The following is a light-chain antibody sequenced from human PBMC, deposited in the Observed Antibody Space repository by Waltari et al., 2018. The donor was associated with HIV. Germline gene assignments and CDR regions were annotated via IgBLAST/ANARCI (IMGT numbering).Light chain of an antibody. V-gene: IGLV2-23*02. CDR1: SRDVGSYNL. CDR3: CSYAGSSTLV. J-gene: IGLJ2*01. Sequence: QSALTQPASESGSPGQSITISCTGTSRDVGSYNLVPWYQQHPGKAPKLMIYEVTKRPSGVSNRFAGSQSGNTASLTLSGLQAEDEADYFCCSYAGSSTLVFGGGTKLTVL. CDR2: EVT.